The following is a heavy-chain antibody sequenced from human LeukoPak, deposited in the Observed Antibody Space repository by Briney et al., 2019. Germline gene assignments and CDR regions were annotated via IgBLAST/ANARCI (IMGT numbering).Heavy chain of an antibody. V-gene: IGHV4-38-2*02. CDR3: ARDEDYYDSSGYYRAFDY. D-gene: IGHD3-22*01. CDR1: GYSISSGYY. J-gene: IGHJ4*02. Sequence: SETLSLTCTVSGYSISSGYYWGWIRQPPGKGLAWIGSIYHSGSTYYNPSLKSRVTISVDTSKNQFSLKLSSVTAADTAVYYCARDEDYYDSSGYYRAFDYWGQGTLVTVSS. CDR2: IYHSGST.